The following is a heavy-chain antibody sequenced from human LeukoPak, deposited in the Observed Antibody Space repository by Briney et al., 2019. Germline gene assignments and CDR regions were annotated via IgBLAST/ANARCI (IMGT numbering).Heavy chain of an antibody. V-gene: IGHV3-15*01. J-gene: IGHJ4*02. CDR1: GITISSAW. Sequence: PGGSLRLSCEASGITISSAWMSWVRQPPGKGFEYVARLKSGSDGGTTDHAAPVKGRFTISRDDSKNTLYLQMNSLTIEDTAVYYCTTPPDWGQGTLVTVSP. CDR3: TTPPD. CDR2: LKSGSDGGTT.